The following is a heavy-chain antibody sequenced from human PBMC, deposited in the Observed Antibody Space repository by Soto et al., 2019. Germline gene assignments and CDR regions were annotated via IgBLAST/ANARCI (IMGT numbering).Heavy chain of an antibody. CDR3: AGDDGDYGVVDY. CDR1: GFTFSSYA. Sequence: PGGSLRLSCAASGFTFSSYAMSWVRQAPGKGLEWVSAISGSGGSTYYADSVKGRFTISRDNSKNTLYLQMNSLRAEDTAVYYCAGDDGDYGVVDYWGQGTLVTVSS. D-gene: IGHD4-17*01. J-gene: IGHJ4*02. CDR2: ISGSGGST. V-gene: IGHV3-23*01.